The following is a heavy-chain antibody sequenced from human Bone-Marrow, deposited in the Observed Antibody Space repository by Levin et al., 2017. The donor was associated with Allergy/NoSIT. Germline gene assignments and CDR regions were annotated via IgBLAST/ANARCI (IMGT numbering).Heavy chain of an antibody. V-gene: IGHV3-30-3*01. D-gene: IGHD2-21*02. J-gene: IGHJ1*01. Sequence: GGSLRLSCAASGFTFSSYAMHWVRQAPGKGLEWVAVISYDGSNKYYADSVKGRFTISRDNSKNTLYLQMNSLRAEDTAVYYCASQPERLAYCGGDCDSGYFQHWGQGTLVTVSS. CDR3: ASQPERLAYCGGDCDSGYFQH. CDR1: GFTFSSYA. CDR2: ISYDGSNK.